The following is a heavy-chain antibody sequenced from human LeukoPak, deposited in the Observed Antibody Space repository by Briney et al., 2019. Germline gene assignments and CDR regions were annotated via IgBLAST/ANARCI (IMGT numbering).Heavy chain of an antibody. CDR2: IYPAGSDT. CDR1: GYIFTNYW. Sequence: GESLKISCQVSGYIFTNYWIGWVRQMPGKGLESMGIIYPAGSDTAYSPSFQGQVTISADKSISTVYLQWSSLKASDTAMYYCARQSRDGSKTRGYYFDYWGQGTLVTVS. D-gene: IGHD3-10*01. CDR3: ARQSRDGSKTRGYYFDY. V-gene: IGHV5-51*01. J-gene: IGHJ4*02.